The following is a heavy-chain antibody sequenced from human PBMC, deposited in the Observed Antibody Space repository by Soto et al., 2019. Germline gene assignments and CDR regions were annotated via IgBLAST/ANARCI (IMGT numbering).Heavy chain of an antibody. CDR2: INYVGKT. J-gene: IGHJ4*02. Sequence: QLQLQESGPGLVKPSETLSLTCSVSGGSIYSKSYFWGWIRQTPGKGLEWIASINYVGKTYYSPSLKSRLAISVDTSKNQFSLRLSSVTAADTAVYYCARDRYGGFDYWGLGTLVTVSS. CDR1: GGSIYSKSYF. V-gene: IGHV4-39*02. D-gene: IGHD3-9*01. CDR3: ARDRYGGFDY.